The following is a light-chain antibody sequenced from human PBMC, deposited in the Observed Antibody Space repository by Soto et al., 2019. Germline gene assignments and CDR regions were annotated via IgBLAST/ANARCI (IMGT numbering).Light chain of an antibody. Sequence: DIVMTQSPLSLPVTPGEPVSISCRSSQSLLHSNGYNYLDWYLQKPGQSPQLLIYLGFNRASGVPDRFSGSGSGTDFTLKISRVEAEDVGVYYCMQALQTPPTFGQGTKLEIK. CDR2: LGF. CDR1: QSLLHSNGYNY. V-gene: IGKV2-28*01. CDR3: MQALQTPPT. J-gene: IGKJ2*01.